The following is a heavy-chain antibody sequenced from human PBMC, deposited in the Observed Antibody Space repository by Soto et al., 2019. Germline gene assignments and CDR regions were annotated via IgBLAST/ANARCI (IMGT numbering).Heavy chain of an antibody. CDR1: GFTFSSYG. CDR2: ISYDGANK. D-gene: IGHD2-2*01. CDR3: AKDPALYCSTISCVNWFDP. V-gene: IGHV3-30*18. Sequence: QVQLVESGGGVVQPGRSLRLSCEASGFTFSSYGMHWVRQAPGKGLEWVAVISYDGANKYYADSVKGRFTISRDNSKSTLYLQMNSLRAEDTAVFYCAKDPALYCSTISCVNWFDPWGQGTLVTVSS. J-gene: IGHJ5*02.